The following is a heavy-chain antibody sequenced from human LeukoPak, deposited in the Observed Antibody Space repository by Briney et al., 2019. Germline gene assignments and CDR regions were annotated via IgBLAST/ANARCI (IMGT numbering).Heavy chain of an antibody. CDR3: AREAGSGGDCYRPAQGYYFDY. D-gene: IGHD2-21*02. CDR1: GGSFSGYY. CDR2: INHSGST. J-gene: IGHJ4*02. Sequence: TETLSLTCAVYGGSFSGYYWSWIRQPPGKGLEWIGEINHSGSTNYNPSLKSRVTISVDTSKNQFSLKLSSVTAADTAVYYCAREAGSGGDCYRPAQGYYFDYWGQGTLVTVSS. V-gene: IGHV4-34*01.